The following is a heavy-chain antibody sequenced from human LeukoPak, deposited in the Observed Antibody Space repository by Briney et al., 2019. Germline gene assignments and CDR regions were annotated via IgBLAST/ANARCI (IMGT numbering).Heavy chain of an antibody. CDR3: AKDHEAAARGPFDY. D-gene: IGHD6-13*01. CDR2: ISLSGGST. J-gene: IGHJ4*02. V-gene: IGHV3-23*01. Sequence: PGGSLRLSCAASGSTFSNYAMSWVRQAPGKGLEWVSGISLSGGSTHYADSVKGRFTISRDNSKNTLYLEMNGLRAEDTAVYYCAKDHEAAARGPFDYWGQGTLVTVSS. CDR1: GSTFSNYA.